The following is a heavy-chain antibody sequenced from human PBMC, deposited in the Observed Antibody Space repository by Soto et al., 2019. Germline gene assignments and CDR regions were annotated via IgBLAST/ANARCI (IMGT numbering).Heavy chain of an antibody. D-gene: IGHD2-15*01. V-gene: IGHV4-31*03. CDR3: ARGEDYCSGGSCSPDAFDI. Sequence: QVQLQESGPGLVKPSQTLSLTCTVSGGSISSGGYYWSWIRQHPGKGLEWIGYIYYSGSTYYNPSLKSRVTISVDTSKNQFSLKLSSVTAADTAVYYCARGEDYCSGGSCSPDAFDIWGQGTMVTVSS. CDR1: GGSISSGGYY. J-gene: IGHJ3*02. CDR2: IYYSGST.